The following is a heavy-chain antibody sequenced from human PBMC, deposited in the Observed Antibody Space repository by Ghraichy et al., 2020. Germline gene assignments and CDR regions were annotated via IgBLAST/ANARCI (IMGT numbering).Heavy chain of an antibody. Sequence: GGSLRLSCAASGFTFDDYAMHWVRQAPGKGLEWVSGISWNSGSIGYADSVKGRFTISRDNAKNSLYLQMNSLRAEDTALYYCAKPSAAGGPFDYWGQGTLVTVSS. J-gene: IGHJ4*02. D-gene: IGHD6-13*01. V-gene: IGHV3-9*01. CDR2: ISWNSGSI. CDR3: AKPSAAGGPFDY. CDR1: GFTFDDYA.